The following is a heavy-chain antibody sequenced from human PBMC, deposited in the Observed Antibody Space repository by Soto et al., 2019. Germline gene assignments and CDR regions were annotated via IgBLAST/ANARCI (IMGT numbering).Heavy chain of an antibody. CDR3: ARGKMSGAPKEYFQH. D-gene: IGHD2-8*02. CDR1: GGTFSSYA. J-gene: IGHJ1*01. V-gene: IGHV1-69*12. Sequence: QVQLVQSGAEVKKPGSSVKVSCKASGGTFSSYAISWVRQAPGQGLEWMGGIIPIFGTANYAQKFQGRVTIPADESTSTAYRELSSLRSEDTAVYYCARGKMSGAPKEYFQHWGQGTLVTLSS. CDR2: IIPIFGTA.